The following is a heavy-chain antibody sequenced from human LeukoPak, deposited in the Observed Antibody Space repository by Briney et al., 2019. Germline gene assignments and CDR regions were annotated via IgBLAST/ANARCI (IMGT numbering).Heavy chain of an antibody. V-gene: IGHV4-59*08. CDR3: ARGFWDAKSWFDP. Sequence: SETLSLTCTVSGGSISSYYWSWIRQPPGKGLEWIGYIYYSGSTNYNPSLKSRVTISVDTSKNQFSLKLSSVTAADTAVYYCARGFWDAKSWFDPWGQGTLVTVSS. CDR1: GGSISSYY. D-gene: IGHD2-8*01. J-gene: IGHJ5*02. CDR2: IYYSGST.